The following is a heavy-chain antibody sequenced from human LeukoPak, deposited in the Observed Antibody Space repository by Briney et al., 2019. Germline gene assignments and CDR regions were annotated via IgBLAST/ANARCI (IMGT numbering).Heavy chain of an antibody. CDR2: IRYDGSNK. V-gene: IGHV3-30*02. Sequence: GGSLRLSCAASGFTFSSYGMHWVRQAPGKGLEWVAFIRYDGSNKYYADSVKGRFTISRDNSKNTLYLQMNSLRAEDTAVYYCAIEGMDVLRFLEWLPTHAFDIWGQGTMVTVSS. CDR3: AIEGMDVLRFLEWLPTHAFDI. D-gene: IGHD3-3*01. CDR1: GFTFSSYG. J-gene: IGHJ3*02.